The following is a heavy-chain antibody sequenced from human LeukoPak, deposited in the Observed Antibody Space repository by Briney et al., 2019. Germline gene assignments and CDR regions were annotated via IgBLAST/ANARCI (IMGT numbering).Heavy chain of an antibody. Sequence: ASVKVSCKASGYTFTGYYMHWVRQAPGQGLGWMGRINPNSGGTNYAQKFQGRVTMTRDTSISTAYMELSRLRSDDTAVYYCARDLEDYYGSGSYYNVDYWGQGTLVTVSS. CDR2: INPNSGGT. V-gene: IGHV1-2*06. CDR1: GYTFTGYY. J-gene: IGHJ4*02. D-gene: IGHD3-10*01. CDR3: ARDLEDYYGSGSYYNVDY.